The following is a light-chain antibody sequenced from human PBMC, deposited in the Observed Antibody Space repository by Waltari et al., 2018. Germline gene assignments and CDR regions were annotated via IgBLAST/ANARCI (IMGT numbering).Light chain of an antibody. V-gene: IGLV1-36*01. Sequence: QSVLTQPPSVSEAPRQRVTISCSGNSSNIGNNAVNWYQQLPGKAPTLLIYSDDLLSSGVSDRFSGSRSGTSASLAISGLQSEDEADYYCSAWDESLNGVVFGGGTKLTVL. CDR2: SDD. J-gene: IGLJ2*01. CDR3: SAWDESLNGVV. CDR1: SSNIGNNA.